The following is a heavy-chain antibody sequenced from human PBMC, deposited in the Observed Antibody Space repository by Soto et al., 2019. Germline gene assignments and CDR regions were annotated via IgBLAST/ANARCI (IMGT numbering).Heavy chain of an antibody. V-gene: IGHV4-61*01. J-gene: IGHJ6*02. CDR3: ATDQYELRSGSYQYAMEV. CDR2: IYYTGST. Sequence: SETLSLTCTVSGGSVSSESHYWSWIRQTPGKGLEWIGYIYYTGSTNYNPPLKGRVTMSVDTSRDQVSLRLRSVTRADTGVPYRATDQYELRSGSYQYAMEVWGQGTKVNVSS. CDR1: GGSVSSESHY. D-gene: IGHD3-3*01.